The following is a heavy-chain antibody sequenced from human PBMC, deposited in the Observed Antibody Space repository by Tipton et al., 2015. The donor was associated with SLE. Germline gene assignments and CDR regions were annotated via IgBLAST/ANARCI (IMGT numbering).Heavy chain of an antibody. CDR3: ARGRIAVAGNHFDY. Sequence: LRLSCAISGDSVSSQHAAWNWIRQSPSRGLEWLGRTYYKSRLYTEYADSVRSRMSINPDTSKNQVSLQVNSVTPEDTAVYYCARGRIAVAGNHFDYWGQGTLVTVSS. CDR2: TYYKSRLYT. J-gene: IGHJ4*02. D-gene: IGHD6-19*01. V-gene: IGHV6-1*01. CDR1: GDSVSSQHAA.